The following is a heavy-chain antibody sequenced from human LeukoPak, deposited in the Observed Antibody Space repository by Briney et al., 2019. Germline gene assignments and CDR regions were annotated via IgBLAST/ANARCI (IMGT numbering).Heavy chain of an antibody. CDR3: ARVTMTHSFDY. Sequence: PSETLSLTCTVSGGSISSYYWSWIRQHPGKGLEWIGYIYYSGSTYYNPSLKSRVTISVDTSKNQFSLKLSSVTAADTAVYYCARVTMTHSFDYWGQGTLVTVSS. CDR2: IYYSGST. V-gene: IGHV4-59*06. CDR1: GGSISSYY. D-gene: IGHD4-11*01. J-gene: IGHJ4*02.